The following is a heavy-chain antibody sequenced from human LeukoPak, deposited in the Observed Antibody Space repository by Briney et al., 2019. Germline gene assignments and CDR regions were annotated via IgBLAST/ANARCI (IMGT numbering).Heavy chain of an antibody. D-gene: IGHD3-9*01. Sequence: SETLSLTCAVSGGSISSSNWWSWVRQPPGKGLEWIREIYHSGSTNYNPSLKSRVTISVDKSKNQFSLKLSSVTAADTAVYYCARSDYDILTGYYRVLTDWDQGTLVTVSS. CDR2: IYHSGST. CDR1: GGSISSSNW. V-gene: IGHV4-4*02. J-gene: IGHJ4*02. CDR3: ARSDYDILTGYYRVLTD.